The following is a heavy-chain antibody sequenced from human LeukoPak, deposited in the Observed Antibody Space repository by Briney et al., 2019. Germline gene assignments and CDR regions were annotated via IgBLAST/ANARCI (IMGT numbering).Heavy chain of an antibody. D-gene: IGHD4-17*01. Sequence: GGSLRLSCAASGFTFSSYSMNWVRQAPGKGLEWVAVISYDGSNKYYADSVKGRFTISRDTSKNTLYLQMNSLRAEDTAVYYCARARTPVTYDAFDIWGQGTMVTVSS. CDR2: ISYDGSNK. J-gene: IGHJ3*02. V-gene: IGHV3-30*03. CDR3: ARARTPVTYDAFDI. CDR1: GFTFSSYS.